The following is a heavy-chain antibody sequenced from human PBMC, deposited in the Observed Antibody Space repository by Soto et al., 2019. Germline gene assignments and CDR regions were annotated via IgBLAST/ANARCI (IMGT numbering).Heavy chain of an antibody. CDR1: GGSISSGGYY. V-gene: IGHV4-31*03. CDR2: IYYSGST. D-gene: IGHD3-22*01. Sequence: QVQLQESGPGLVKPSQTLSLTCTVSGGSISSGGYYWSWIRQHPGKGLEWIGYIYYSGSTYYNPSLKSRVTISVDTSKDQFSLKLSSVAAADTAVYYCARDAHYYDSSVVDIWGQGTMVTVSS. CDR3: ARDAHYYDSSVVDI. J-gene: IGHJ3*02.